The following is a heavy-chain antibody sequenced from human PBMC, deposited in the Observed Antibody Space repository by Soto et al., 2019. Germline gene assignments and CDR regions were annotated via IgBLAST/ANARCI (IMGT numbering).Heavy chain of an antibody. CDR2: ISAYNGNT. J-gene: IGHJ5*02. CDR1: GYTFTSYG. Sequence: QVQLVQSGAEVKKPGASVKVSCKASGYTFTSYGISWVRQAPGQGLEWMGWISAYNGNTNYAQKLQGRVTMTTDTSTSTAYMELRSLRSDDTAVYYCARDSTRAIFYVDSLPGWFDPWGQGTLVTVSS. CDR3: ARDSTRAIFYVDSLPGWFDP. D-gene: IGHD4-17*01. V-gene: IGHV1-18*01.